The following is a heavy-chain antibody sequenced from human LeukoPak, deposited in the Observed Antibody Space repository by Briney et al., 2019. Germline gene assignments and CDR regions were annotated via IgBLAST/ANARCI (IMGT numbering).Heavy chain of an antibody. J-gene: IGHJ4*01. CDR2: IYYSGST. CDR1: GGSISSYY. D-gene: IGHD1-1*01. Sequence: SETLSLTCTVSGGSISSYYWSWIRQPQGKGLEWIGYIYYSGSTNYNPSLKSRVTISVDTSKNQFSLKLSSVTAADTAVYYCARHMGLGYTYFYPYFDYWGQGTLVTVSS. V-gene: IGHV4-59*08. CDR3: ARHMGLGYTYFYPYFDY.